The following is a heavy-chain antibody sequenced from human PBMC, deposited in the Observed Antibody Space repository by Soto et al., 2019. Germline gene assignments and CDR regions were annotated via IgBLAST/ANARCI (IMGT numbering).Heavy chain of an antibody. CDR3: ARGWGLYTIWYEGGFDS. CDR1: GGSFSRGFW. J-gene: IGHJ4*02. V-gene: IGHV4-4*02. D-gene: IGHD7-27*01. Sequence: TLYLTCAVSGGSFSRGFWWSWVRQSPGKGLEWIGEIYDSGTTNYSPSFRRRVTISVVKSKNQLSLRQRSVTAADTAGYYCARGWGLYTIWYEGGFDSWGQGTLVTVSS. CDR2: IYDSGTT.